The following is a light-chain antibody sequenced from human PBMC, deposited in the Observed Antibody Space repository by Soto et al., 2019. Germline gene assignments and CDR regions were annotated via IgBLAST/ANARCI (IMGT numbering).Light chain of an antibody. V-gene: IGKV1-39*01. CDR2: AAS. CDR3: QQSYSTPFT. CDR1: QSISSY. J-gene: IGKJ3*01. Sequence: DIQMTQSPSSLSASVGDRVTITCRASQSISSYLNWYQQKPGKDPKLLIYAASSLQSGVPSRFSGSGSGTDFTLTISSLQPEDFATYYFQQSYSTPFTFGPGTKVDI.